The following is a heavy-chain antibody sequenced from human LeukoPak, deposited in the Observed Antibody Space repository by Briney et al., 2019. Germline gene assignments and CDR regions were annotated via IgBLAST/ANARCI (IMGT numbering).Heavy chain of an antibody. CDR1: GFIFTDAW. CDR2: IRSKAVGGTT. J-gene: IGHJ4*02. D-gene: IGHD1-14*01. Sequence: PGGSLRLSCAASGFIFTDAWMTWVRQAPGKGLEWVGRIRSKAVGGTTDYAAPLKGRFTVSRDDSKNTFYLEMNSLKTEDTAVYYCTTDRGIRGTTDLDYWGQGTLVTVSS. CDR3: TTDRGIRGTTDLDY. V-gene: IGHV3-15*01.